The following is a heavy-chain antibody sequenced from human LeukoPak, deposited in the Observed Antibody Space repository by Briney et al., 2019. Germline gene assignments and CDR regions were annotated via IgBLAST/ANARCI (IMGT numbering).Heavy chain of an antibody. CDR3: AREGGSADAFDI. V-gene: IGHV3-64D*09. CDR2: ISSNGGST. CDR1: GFTFSSYA. Sequence: GGSLRLSCSASGFTFSSYAMHWVRQAPGKGLEYVSAISSNGGSTYYADSVKGRFTISRDNSKNTLYLQMSSLRAEDTAVYYCAREGGSADAFDIWAQGTMVTVSS. D-gene: IGHD2-15*01. J-gene: IGHJ3*02.